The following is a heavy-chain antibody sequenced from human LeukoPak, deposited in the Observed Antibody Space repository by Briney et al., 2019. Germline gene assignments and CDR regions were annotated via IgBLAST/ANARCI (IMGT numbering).Heavy chain of an antibody. V-gene: IGHV4-34*01. CDR3: ATVYCSRTSCLDY. J-gene: IGHJ4*02. Sequence: SETLSLTCAVYGGSFSGYYWSWLRQPPGKGLEWIGEINHSGSTNYNPSLKSRVTISVDTSNNQFSLRLGSVTAADTAVYYCATVYCSRTSCLDYWGQGTLVTVSS. CDR1: GGSFSGYY. CDR2: INHSGST. D-gene: IGHD2-2*01.